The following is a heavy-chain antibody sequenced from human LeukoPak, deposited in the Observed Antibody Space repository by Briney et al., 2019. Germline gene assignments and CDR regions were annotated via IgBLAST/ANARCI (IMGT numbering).Heavy chain of an antibody. V-gene: IGHV1-18*01. Sequence: ASVKVSCKASGYTFTNYGISWVRQAPGQGLEWMGWISGYNGNTKYAQKFQSRVTMTTDTSTNTVNMELRRLRSDDTAVFYCARSGSHNYYYYGMDVWGQGTTVIVSS. J-gene: IGHJ6*02. CDR3: ARSGSHNYYYYGMDV. CDR2: ISGYNGNT. D-gene: IGHD1-26*01. CDR1: GYTFTNYG.